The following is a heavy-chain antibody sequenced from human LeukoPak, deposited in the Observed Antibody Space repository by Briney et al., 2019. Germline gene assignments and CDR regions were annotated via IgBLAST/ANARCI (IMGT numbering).Heavy chain of an antibody. Sequence: SVKVSCKASGGTFSSYAISWVRQAPGQGLEWMGGIIPIFGTANYAQKFQSRVTITADESTSTAYMELSSLRSEDTAVYYCASSPIFGVVTHLYYFDYWGQGTLVTVSS. CDR1: GGTFSSYA. V-gene: IGHV1-69*13. D-gene: IGHD3-3*01. CDR2: IIPIFGTA. J-gene: IGHJ4*02. CDR3: ASSPIFGVVTHLYYFDY.